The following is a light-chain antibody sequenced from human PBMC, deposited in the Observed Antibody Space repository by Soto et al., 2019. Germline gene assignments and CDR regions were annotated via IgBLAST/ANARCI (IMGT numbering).Light chain of an antibody. CDR1: QSVSSNY. J-gene: IGKJ1*01. Sequence: IVLTQSPGTLSLSPGERATLSCRASQSVSSNYLAWYQQKPGQAPRLLIYGASSRATGIPDRFSGSGSGTDFTLTIIRLEPEDFAVYYCQQYGSSRTFGQGTKVDI. CDR2: GAS. CDR3: QQYGSSRT. V-gene: IGKV3-20*01.